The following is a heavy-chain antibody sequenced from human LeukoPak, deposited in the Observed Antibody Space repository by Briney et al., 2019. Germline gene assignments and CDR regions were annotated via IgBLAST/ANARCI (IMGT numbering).Heavy chain of an antibody. Sequence: GASVKVSCKASGYTFTDYYIHWVRQAPGQGLEWMGWINTGGGTNYAQKFQGRVTMTRDTSISTAYMELSRLRSDDTAVYYCARGFGDILTEPKHGAYWGQGTLVTVSS. D-gene: IGHD3-9*01. CDR1: GYTFTDYY. CDR3: ARGFGDILTEPKHGAY. V-gene: IGHV1-2*02. CDR2: INTGGGT. J-gene: IGHJ4*02.